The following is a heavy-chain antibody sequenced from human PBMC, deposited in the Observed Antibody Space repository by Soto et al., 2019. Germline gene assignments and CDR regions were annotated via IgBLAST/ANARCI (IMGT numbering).Heavy chain of an antibody. D-gene: IGHD3-22*01. CDR3: ARDPQSTPLDSSGYYSRPGVDY. Sequence: GGSLRLSCAASGFTFSSYSMNWVRQAPGKGLEWVSSISSSSYIYYADSVKGRFTISRDNAKNSLYLQMNSLRAEDTAVYYCARDPQSTPLDSSGYYSRPGVDYWGQGTLVTDSS. CDR2: ISSSSYI. J-gene: IGHJ4*02. V-gene: IGHV3-21*01. CDR1: GFTFSSYS.